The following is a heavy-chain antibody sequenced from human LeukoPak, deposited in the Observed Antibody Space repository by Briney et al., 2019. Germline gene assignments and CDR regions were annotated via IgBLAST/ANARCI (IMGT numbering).Heavy chain of an antibody. CDR3: ARDSPGYGAYVS. Sequence: GRSLRLSCAASGFTFSRYWMSWVRQAPGKGLEWVANIKQDGSEKYYVGSVKGRFTISRDNAKNSLYLQMDSLTAEDTAVYYCARDSPGYGAYVSWGQGTLVSVSS. D-gene: IGHD5-12*01. J-gene: IGHJ1*01. CDR1: GFTFSRYW. CDR2: IKQDGSEK. V-gene: IGHV3-7*01.